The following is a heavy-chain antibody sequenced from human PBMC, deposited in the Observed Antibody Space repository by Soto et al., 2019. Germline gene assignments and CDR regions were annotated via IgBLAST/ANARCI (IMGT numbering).Heavy chain of an antibody. CDR1: GFTFSSYA. V-gene: IGHV3-23*01. Sequence: EVQLLESGGGLVQPGGSLRLSCVASGFTFSSYAMSWVRQAPGKGLEWVSAISGSGGSTFYADSVKGRFTISRDNSKNTVYLQMNSLGAEDAAVYYCSKGIVVAGTLTHDYWGQGTLVTVSS. J-gene: IGHJ4*02. CDR3: SKGIVVAGTLTHDY. D-gene: IGHD6-19*01. CDR2: ISGSGGST.